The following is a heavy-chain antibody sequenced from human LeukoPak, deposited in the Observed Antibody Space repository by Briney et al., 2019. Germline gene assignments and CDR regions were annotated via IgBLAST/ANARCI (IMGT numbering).Heavy chain of an antibody. CDR1: GYTFTGYY. CDR2: ISAYNGNT. Sequence: GASVKVSCKASGYTFTGYYMHWVRQAPGQGLEWMGWISAYNGNTNYAQKLQDRVTMTTDTSTSTAYMELRSLRSDDTAVYYCARAPYCSGGSCPTDYYYYGMDVWGQGTTVTVSS. CDR3: ARAPYCSGGSCPTDYYYYGMDV. D-gene: IGHD2-15*01. J-gene: IGHJ6*02. V-gene: IGHV1-18*04.